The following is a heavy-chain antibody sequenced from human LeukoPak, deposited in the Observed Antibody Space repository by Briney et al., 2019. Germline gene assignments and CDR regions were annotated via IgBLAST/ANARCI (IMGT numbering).Heavy chain of an antibody. CDR1: GGSISSYY. CDR3: ARALGGIAAAGSHYYYMDV. CDR2: IYYSGST. J-gene: IGHJ6*03. V-gene: IGHV4-59*01. Sequence: SETLSLTCTVSGGSISSYYWSWIRQPPGKGLEWIAYIYYSGSTNYNPSLKSRVTISVDTSKNQFSLKLSSVTAADTAVYYCARALGGIAAAGSHYYYMDVWGKGTTVTVSS. D-gene: IGHD6-13*01.